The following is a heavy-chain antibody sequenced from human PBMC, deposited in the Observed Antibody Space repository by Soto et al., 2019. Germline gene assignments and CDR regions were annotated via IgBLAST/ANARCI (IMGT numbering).Heavy chain of an antibody. Sequence: QITLKESGPTLVKPTQTLTLTCTCSGFSLSTSGVGVGWIRQPPGQALEWLALISWDDDKRYSPSLKSRLTLTKDTSKNQVVLTMTNMDPVDTATYFCAHRGYDFLTGYYFLDYWGQGTLVTVSS. CDR1: GFSLSTSGVG. D-gene: IGHD3-9*01. V-gene: IGHV2-5*02. J-gene: IGHJ4*02. CDR3: AHRGYDFLTGYYFLDY. CDR2: ISWDDDK.